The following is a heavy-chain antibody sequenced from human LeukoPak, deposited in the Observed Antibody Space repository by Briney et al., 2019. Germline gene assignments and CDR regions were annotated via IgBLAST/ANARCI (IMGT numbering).Heavy chain of an antibody. V-gene: IGHV3-15*01. Sequence: GGSLTLSCAASGFTFSNAWMSWVRQAPGKGLEWVGRIKSKTDGGTTDYAAPVKGRFTISRDDSKNTLYLQMNSLKTEDTAVYYCTTGDVVVPAAKGIDYWGQGTLVTVSS. CDR3: TTGDVVVPAAKGIDY. J-gene: IGHJ4*02. CDR1: GFTFSNAW. D-gene: IGHD2-2*01. CDR2: IKSKTDGGTT.